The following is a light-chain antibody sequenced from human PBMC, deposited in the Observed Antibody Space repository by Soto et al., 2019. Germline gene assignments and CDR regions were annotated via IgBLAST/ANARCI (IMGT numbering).Light chain of an antibody. V-gene: IGKV3-20*01. CDR3: QHYAIATFT. J-gene: IGKJ3*01. Sequence: EIVLAQSPGTLSLSPGERATLSCRASQGVSSNSSAWYQERPGQATRLLIYAATRRATGIPDRCSGSGSGTDFTLTISRLEPEDFVVYYCQHYAIATFTFGPGTTVDIK. CDR2: AAT. CDR1: QGVSSNS.